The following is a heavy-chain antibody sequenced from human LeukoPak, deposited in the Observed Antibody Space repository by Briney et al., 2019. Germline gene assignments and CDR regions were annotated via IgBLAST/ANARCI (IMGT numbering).Heavy chain of an antibody. CDR2: ISGSGGST. J-gene: IGHJ4*02. CDR1: GFTFSSYA. V-gene: IGHV3-23*01. D-gene: IGHD2-2*01. CDR3: AKDYHRLVVPAATFDY. Sequence: GGSLRLSCAASGFTFSSYAMSWVRQAPGKGLEWVSAISGSGGSTYYADSVKGRFTISRDNSKNTLYLQMNSLRAEDTAVYYCAKDYHRLVVPAATFDYWGQGTLVTVSS.